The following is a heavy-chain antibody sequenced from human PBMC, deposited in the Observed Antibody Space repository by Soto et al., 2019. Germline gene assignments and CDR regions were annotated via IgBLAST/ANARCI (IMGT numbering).Heavy chain of an antibody. CDR3: ASGPPADWNYYGMDV. J-gene: IGHJ6*02. Sequence: QVQLVQSGAEVKKPGSSVKVSCKASGGTFSSYAISWERQAPGQGLEWMGGIIPIFCRENYAQKFQGRVTITADESTSKAYMVLRSLRSEDTAVYYCASGPPADWNYYGMDVWGQGTTVTVSS. V-gene: IGHV1-69*01. D-gene: IGHD1-1*01. CDR1: GGTFSSYA. CDR2: IIPIFCRE.